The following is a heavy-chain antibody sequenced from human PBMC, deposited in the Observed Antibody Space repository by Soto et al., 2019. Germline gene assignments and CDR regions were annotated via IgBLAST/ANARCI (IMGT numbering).Heavy chain of an antibody. CDR1: GNTFTWHY. J-gene: IGHJ5*02. CDR2: INPNSSDT. Sequence: QVQLVQSGAEVKKPGSSVKVSCKASGNTFTWHYMHWVRQAPGQGLEYMGWINPNSSDTKYAQQFRGRLSMTRDTSISTAYMELSSLVSDDTAVYYCARLETTTEAWGQGTLVTVSS. CDR3: ARLETTTEA. V-gene: IGHV1-2*02. D-gene: IGHD1-1*01.